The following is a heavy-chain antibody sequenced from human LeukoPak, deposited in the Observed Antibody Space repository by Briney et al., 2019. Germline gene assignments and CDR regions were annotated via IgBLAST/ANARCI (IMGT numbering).Heavy chain of an antibody. CDR3: ARGYYYRT. V-gene: IGHV4-61*02. D-gene: IGHD3-10*01. CDR1: GGSVGSDNSY. CDR2: IYADGSS. J-gene: IGHJ4*02. Sequence: SQTLSLTCTVSGGSVGSDNSYWNWIRQPAGKGLEWIGRIYADGSSTYNPSLKSRVTILVDTSKNQFSLRLSSMTAADTSVYYCARGYYYRTWGQGTLVTVSS.